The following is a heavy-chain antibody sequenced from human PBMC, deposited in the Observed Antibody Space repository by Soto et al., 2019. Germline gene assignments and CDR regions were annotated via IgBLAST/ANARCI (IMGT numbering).Heavy chain of an antibody. Sequence: VQLRETAPGLVKPSGTLSLICSVSGGSLGTSNWWSWVRQSPGKGLQWIGDIYETGRTKYNPSLKSGLTIAVEEAKTQFSLKLASVTAADTAVYYCARSKLRFLEWTHGPFDSRGQGNLVIVSS. J-gene: IGHJ4*02. CDR3: ARSKLRFLEWTHGPFDS. D-gene: IGHD3-3*01. CDR1: GGSLGTSNW. CDR2: IYETGRT. V-gene: IGHV4-4*02.